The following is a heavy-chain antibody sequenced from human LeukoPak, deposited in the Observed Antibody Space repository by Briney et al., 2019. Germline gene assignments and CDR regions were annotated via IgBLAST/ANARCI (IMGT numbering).Heavy chain of an antibody. CDR1: GVSFSGYY. CDR3: ARGSGYSSSRYRY. CDR2: INHSGST. D-gene: IGHD6-13*01. J-gene: IGHJ4*02. V-gene: IGHV4-34*01. Sequence: SETLSLTCAVYGVSFSGYYWSWIRQPPGKGLEWIGEINHSGSTNYNPSLKSRVTISVDTFKNQFSLKLSSVTAADTAVYYCARGSGYSSSRYRYWGQGTLVTVSS.